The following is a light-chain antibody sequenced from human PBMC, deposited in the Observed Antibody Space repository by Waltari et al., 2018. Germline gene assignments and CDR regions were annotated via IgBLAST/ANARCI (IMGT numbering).Light chain of an antibody. CDR3: QHYDGLVVT. CDR1: QGVTSIA. CDR2: GAS. J-gene: IGKJ4*01. Sequence: ETVLTQSPGTLSLSPGERATLSCRASQGVTSIALSWYQQKPGQAPSLLIYGASRRANGIPYSVSGSGSGTYFPLTISRLEPEDFAVYYCQHYDGLVVTFGGGTKVEI. V-gene: IGKV3-20*01.